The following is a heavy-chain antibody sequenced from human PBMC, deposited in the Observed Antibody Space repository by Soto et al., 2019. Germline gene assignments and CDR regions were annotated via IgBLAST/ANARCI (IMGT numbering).Heavy chain of an antibody. CDR3: ARDSDDFWSGYGY. J-gene: IGHJ4*02. D-gene: IGHD3-3*01. CDR1: GGSISSYY. Sequence: QVQLQESGPGLVKPSETLSLTCTVSGGSISSYYWSWIRQPPGKGLEWIGYIYYSGSTNYNPSLKSRVTISVDTSKNQFSLKLSSVTAADTAVYYCARDSDDFWSGYGYWGQGTLVTVSS. V-gene: IGHV4-59*01. CDR2: IYYSGST.